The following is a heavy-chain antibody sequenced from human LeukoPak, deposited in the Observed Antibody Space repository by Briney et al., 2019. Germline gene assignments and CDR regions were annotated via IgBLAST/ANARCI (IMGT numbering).Heavy chain of an antibody. Sequence: PGGSLRLSCEASGFTFSSNWMSWVRQAPGKGLEWVATINKDGSEKYYGDPVNGRFTISRDNAKYSLYLEMKGLRVEDKAVYYCARGGWGYDDWGQGTLVTVSS. J-gene: IGHJ4*02. CDR2: INKDGSEK. CDR1: GFTFSSNW. D-gene: IGHD6-19*01. V-gene: IGHV3-7*01. CDR3: ARGGWGYDD.